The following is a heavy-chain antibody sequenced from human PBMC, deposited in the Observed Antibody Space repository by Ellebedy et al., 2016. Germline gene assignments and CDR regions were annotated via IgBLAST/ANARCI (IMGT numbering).Heavy chain of an antibody. J-gene: IGHJ6*02. CDR1: GYSFTSYW. Sequence: GESLKISCTASGYSFTSYWIGWVRQMPGKGLEWLGIIYPGDSDTRYSPSFQGQVTISADKSISTAYLQWSSLKASDTAMYYCARHAEGIWNYYYGMDVWGQGTTVTVSS. V-gene: IGHV5-51*01. CDR2: IYPGDSDT. D-gene: IGHD1-1*01. CDR3: ARHAEGIWNYYYGMDV.